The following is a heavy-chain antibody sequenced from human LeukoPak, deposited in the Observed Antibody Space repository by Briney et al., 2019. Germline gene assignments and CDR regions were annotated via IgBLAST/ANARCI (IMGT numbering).Heavy chain of an antibody. CDR3: AREWNYYAFEI. CDR2: MFHTGNS. D-gene: IGHD1-7*01. J-gene: IGHJ3*02. V-gene: IGHV4-38-2*02. Sequence: SETLSLTCTVFGYSFNNGYYWGWIRQAPGKGLEWIGSMFHTGNSYYNPSLKRRVTIAIDTSKNQFSLKLSSVTAADTAVYYCAREWNYYAFEIWGQGTMVSVSS. CDR1: GYSFNNGYY.